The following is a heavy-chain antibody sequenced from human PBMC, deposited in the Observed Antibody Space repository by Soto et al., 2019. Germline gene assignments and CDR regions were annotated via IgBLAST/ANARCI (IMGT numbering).Heavy chain of an antibody. V-gene: IGHV3-30*18. CDR3: AKAFSSGDYVSSFGY. J-gene: IGHJ4*02. CDR1: GFTFSSYG. CDR2: ISYDGSNK. D-gene: IGHD4-17*01. Sequence: VGSLRLSCAASGFTFSSYGVHWVRQSPGKGLEWVAVISYDGSNKYYADSVKGRFTISRDNSKNTLYLQMNSLRAEDTAVYYCAKAFSSGDYVSSFGYWGQGTLVTVSS.